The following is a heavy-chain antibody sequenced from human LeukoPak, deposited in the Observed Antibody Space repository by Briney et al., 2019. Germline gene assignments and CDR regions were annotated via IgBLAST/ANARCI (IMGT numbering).Heavy chain of an antibody. CDR3: ARAPSEIGGYYPEYFRH. CDR1: GFTFSSHG. J-gene: IGHJ1*01. CDR2: VRYDGSDK. V-gene: IGHV3-33*01. Sequence: GTSLRLSCAASGFTFSSHGMHWVRQAPGKGLEWVAVVRYDGSDKYYADSVKGRFTISRDNAKKTVSLQMNSLRPEDAGVYYCARAPSEIGGYYPEYFRHWGQGTLVTVSS. D-gene: IGHD3-22*01.